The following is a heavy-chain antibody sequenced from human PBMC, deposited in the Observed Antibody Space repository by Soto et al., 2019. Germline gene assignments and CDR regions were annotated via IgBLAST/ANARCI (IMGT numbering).Heavy chain of an antibody. J-gene: IGHJ5*02. CDR1: GGTFSSYA. CDR3: ARVATGTTNWFDP. Sequence: GASVKVSCKASGGTFSSYAISWVRQAPGQGLEWMGEIIPIFGTANYAQKFQGRVTITADESTSTAYMELSSLRSEDTAVYYCARVATGTTNWFDPWGQGTLVTVSS. V-gene: IGHV1-69*13. CDR2: IIPIFGTA. D-gene: IGHD1-1*01.